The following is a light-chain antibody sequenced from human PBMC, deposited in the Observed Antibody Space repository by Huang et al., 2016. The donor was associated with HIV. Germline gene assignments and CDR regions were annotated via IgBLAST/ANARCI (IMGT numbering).Light chain of an antibody. J-gene: IGKJ1*01. V-gene: IGKV3-15*01. CDR2: GAS. CDR1: QSVNTN. CDR3: QQYDNWPPTWT. Sequence: EIILTQSPVTLSVSPGDRATLSCRASQSVNTNLAWFQQKPGRTPRLLIYGASTRATDSPARFSGSGSGTEFTLTIDPLQSEDFAIYYCQQYDNWPPTWTFGQGTRVDIK.